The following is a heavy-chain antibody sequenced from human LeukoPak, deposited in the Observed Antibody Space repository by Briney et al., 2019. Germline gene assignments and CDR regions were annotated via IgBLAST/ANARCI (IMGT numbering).Heavy chain of an antibody. V-gene: IGHV3-43*01. CDR1: GFTFKDYT. Sequence: SGGSLRLSCAASGFTFKDYTMHWVRQPPGKGLEWVSLISVDGDSAYYADSVRGRFTISRDNNNKSLYLQMNSLRTEDTAFYYCAKFTGGYSPWGQGTLVTVSS. CDR2: ISVDGDSA. CDR3: AKFTGGYSP. D-gene: IGHD5-12*01. J-gene: IGHJ4*02.